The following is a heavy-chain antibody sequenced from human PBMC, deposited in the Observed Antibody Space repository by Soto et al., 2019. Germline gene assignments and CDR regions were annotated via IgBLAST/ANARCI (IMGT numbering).Heavy chain of an antibody. Sequence: QLQLQESGSGLVKPSQTLSLTCAVSGGSISSGGYSWSWIRQPPGKGLEWIGYIYHSGSTYYNPSPXSXITISVDRSKNQFSLNLSSVPAADTAVYYCARVPSPWGQGTLVTVSS. CDR3: ARVPSP. V-gene: IGHV4-30-2*01. CDR1: GGSISSGGYS. CDR2: IYHSGST. J-gene: IGHJ5*02.